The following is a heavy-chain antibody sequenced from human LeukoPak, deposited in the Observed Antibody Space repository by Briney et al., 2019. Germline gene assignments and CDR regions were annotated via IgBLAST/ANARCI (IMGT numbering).Heavy chain of an antibody. Sequence: PSDTLSLTCTVSGGSISSGDYYWSWIRQPPGKGLEWIGYIYYSGSTYYNPSLKSRVTISVDTSKNQFSLKLSSVTAADTAVYYCARAGLHGSGSYYNVYYYYGMDVWGQGTTVTVSS. CDR1: GGSISSGDYY. CDR3: ARAGLHGSGSYYNVYYYYGMDV. D-gene: IGHD3-10*01. V-gene: IGHV4-30-4*02. CDR2: IYYSGST. J-gene: IGHJ6*02.